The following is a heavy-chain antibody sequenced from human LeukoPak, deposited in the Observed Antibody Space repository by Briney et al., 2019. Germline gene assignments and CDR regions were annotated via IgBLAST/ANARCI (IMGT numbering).Heavy chain of an antibody. CDR3: ARLGIAVAGTAIPLLDV. J-gene: IGHJ6*04. D-gene: IGHD6-19*01. Sequence: SETLCLTCAVYGGSFTGYYWSWIRQPPGKELERIGEINHSGSTNYNPSLKSRATISVDTSKNQFSLKLSSVTAADTAVYYCARLGIAVAGTAIPLLDVWGKGTTVTVSS. V-gene: IGHV4-34*01. CDR1: GGSFTGYY. CDR2: INHSGST.